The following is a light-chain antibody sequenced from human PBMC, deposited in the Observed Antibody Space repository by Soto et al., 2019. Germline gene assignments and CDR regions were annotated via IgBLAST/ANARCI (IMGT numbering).Light chain of an antibody. CDR2: DAS. J-gene: IGKJ4*01. CDR3: QQRSNWPALT. Sequence: ENVLTQSPATLSLSPGERATLSCRASQSVNSYLAWYQQKPGQGPRLLIYDASNRATGIPARFSGSGSGTDFTLTISSLEPEDFAVYYCQQRSNWPALTFGGGTKVDIK. CDR1: QSVNSY. V-gene: IGKV3-11*01.